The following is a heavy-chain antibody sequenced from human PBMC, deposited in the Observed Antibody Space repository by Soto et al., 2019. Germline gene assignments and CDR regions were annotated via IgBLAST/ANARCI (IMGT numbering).Heavy chain of an antibody. CDR1: GYTFTSYG. J-gene: IGHJ5*02. CDR2: ISAYNGNA. Sequence: GASVKVSCKASGYTFTSYGISWVRQAPGQGLEWMGWISAYNGNANYAQKLQGRVTMTTDTSTSTAYMELRSLRSDDTAVYYCARRLIAVAGYNWFDPWGQGTLVTVS. V-gene: IGHV1-18*04. CDR3: ARRLIAVAGYNWFDP. D-gene: IGHD6-19*01.